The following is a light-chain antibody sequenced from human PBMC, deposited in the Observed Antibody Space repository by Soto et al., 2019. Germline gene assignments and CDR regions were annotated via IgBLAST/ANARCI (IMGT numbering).Light chain of an antibody. CDR2: EVS. V-gene: IGLV2-8*01. J-gene: IGLJ2*01. CDR1: SSDVGGYNY. CDR3: SSYAVSNNWGGI. Sequence: QSVLTQPPSASGSPGQSVTISCTGTSSDVGGYNYVSWYEQHPGKAPKLTIYEVSKRPSGVPDRFSGSKSGNTASLTVSGLQAEDEADYYCSSYAVSNNWGGIFGGGTKVTVL.